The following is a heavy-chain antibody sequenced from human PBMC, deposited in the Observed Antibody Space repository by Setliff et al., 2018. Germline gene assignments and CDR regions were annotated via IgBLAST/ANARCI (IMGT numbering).Heavy chain of an antibody. J-gene: IGHJ4*02. D-gene: IGHD3-22*01. Sequence: ASVKVSCKASGYTFTGYYMHWVRQAPGQGLEWMGWINPNSGGTNYAQKFQGWVTMTRDPSISPAYMVLSRLRSDDTAVYYCARRGYYYASSGYRWGGFYFDYWGQGTLVTVSS. CDR2: INPNSGGT. V-gene: IGHV1-2*04. CDR1: GYTFTGYY. CDR3: ARRGYYYASSGYRWGGFYFDY.